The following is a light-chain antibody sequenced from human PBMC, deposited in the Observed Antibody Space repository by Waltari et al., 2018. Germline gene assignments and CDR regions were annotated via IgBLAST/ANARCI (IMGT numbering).Light chain of an antibody. J-gene: IGLJ1*01. CDR3: CSFVGSRTSLYV. V-gene: IGLV2-23*02. CDR2: EVT. Sequence: QHLPCKAPKLIIYEVTKRPSGVSNRFSGSKSGNTASLTISGLQAEDETDYYCCSFVGSRTSLYVFGTGTKVSVL.